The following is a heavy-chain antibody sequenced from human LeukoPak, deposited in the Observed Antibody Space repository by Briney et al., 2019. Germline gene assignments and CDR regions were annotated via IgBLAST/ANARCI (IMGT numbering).Heavy chain of an antibody. V-gene: IGHV4-34*01. CDR1: GGSFSGYY. CDR3: ARGSNYYDSSGSFDY. CDR2: INHSGST. Sequence: SETLSLTCAVYGGSFSGYYWSWIRQPPGKGLEWIREINHSGSTNYNPSLKSRVTISVDTSKNQFPLKLSSVTAADTAVYYCARGSNYYDSSGSFDYWGQGTLITVSS. J-gene: IGHJ4*02. D-gene: IGHD3-22*01.